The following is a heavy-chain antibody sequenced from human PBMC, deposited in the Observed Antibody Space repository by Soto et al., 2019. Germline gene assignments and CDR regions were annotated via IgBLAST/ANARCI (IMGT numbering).Heavy chain of an antibody. D-gene: IGHD5-18*01. Sequence: GASVKVSCKASGGTFSSYAISWVRQAPGQGLEWMGGIIPIFGTANYAQKFQGRVTITADESTSTAYMELSSLRPEDTAVYYCASKQPSYGMDVWGQGTTVTVSS. CDR3: ASKQPSYGMDV. CDR2: IIPIFGTA. CDR1: GGTFSSYA. V-gene: IGHV1-69*13. J-gene: IGHJ6*02.